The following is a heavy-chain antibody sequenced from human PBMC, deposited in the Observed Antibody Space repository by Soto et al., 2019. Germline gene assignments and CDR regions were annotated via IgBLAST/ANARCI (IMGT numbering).Heavy chain of an antibody. V-gene: IGHV4-4*07. CDR3: VSDGTKTLRDWSDP. J-gene: IGHJ5*02. CDR2: IYATGTT. D-gene: IGHD1-1*01. Sequence: SETLSLTCTVSGASISGFYWSWIRKSAGKGLEWIGRIYATGTTDYNPSLKSRVMMSVDTSKKQFSLKLRSVTAADTAAYYCVSDGTKTLRDWSDPSGPGLSVTVSS. CDR1: GASISGFY.